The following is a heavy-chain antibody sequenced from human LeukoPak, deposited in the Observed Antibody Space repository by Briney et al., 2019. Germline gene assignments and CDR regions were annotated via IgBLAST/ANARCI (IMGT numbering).Heavy chain of an antibody. CDR3: ARAGYYYDSSSYYYVGVDY. Sequence: GASVKVSCKASGYTFTGYYMHWVRQAPGQGLEWMGRINPNSGGTNYAQKFQGRVTMTRDTSISTAYMELSRLRSDDTAVYYCARAGYYYDSSSYYYVGVDYWGQGTLVTVSS. CDR1: GYTFTGYY. D-gene: IGHD3-22*01. V-gene: IGHV1-2*06. J-gene: IGHJ4*02. CDR2: INPNSGGT.